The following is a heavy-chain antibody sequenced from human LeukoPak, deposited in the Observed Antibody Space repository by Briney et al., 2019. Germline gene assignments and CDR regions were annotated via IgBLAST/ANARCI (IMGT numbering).Heavy chain of an antibody. CDR3: ARIKDYGGNSDFDY. CDR2: ISSSSSYI. CDR1: GFTFSSYS. D-gene: IGHD4-23*01. V-gene: IGHV3-21*01. Sequence: GGSLRLSCVASGFTFSSYSMNWVRQAPGKGLEWLSSISSSSSYIYYADSVKGRFTISRDNAKNSLYLQMNSLRAEDTAVYYCARIKDYGGNSDFDYWGQGTLVTVSS. J-gene: IGHJ4*02.